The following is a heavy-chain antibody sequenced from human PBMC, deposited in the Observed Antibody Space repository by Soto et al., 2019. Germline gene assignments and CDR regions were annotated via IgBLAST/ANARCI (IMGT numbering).Heavy chain of an antibody. V-gene: IGHV1-8*01. D-gene: IGHD3-10*01. Sequence: VKVSCKASGYTFTSYAINWVRQATGQGLEGMGWMNPNSGKTGYAQKFQGRVTMTTNNSMSTAYMEFSSLRSEDTAVYYCAIRITMVRGVIRDDYWGQGTLVTVSS. J-gene: IGHJ4*02. CDR2: MNPNSGKT. CDR3: AIRITMVRGVIRDDY. CDR1: GYTFTSYA.